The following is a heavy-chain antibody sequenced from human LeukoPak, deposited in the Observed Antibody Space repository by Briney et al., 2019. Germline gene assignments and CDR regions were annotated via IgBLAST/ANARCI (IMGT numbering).Heavy chain of an antibody. D-gene: IGHD1-26*01. J-gene: IGHJ3*02. V-gene: IGHV1-18*01. CDR3: ARVGAVGALDAFDI. CDR2: ISVYNGNT. CDR1: GYTSSSYG. Sequence: GASVKVSCKASGYTSSSYGISWVRQAPGQGLEWMGWISVYNGNTNYAQKLQGRVTMTTDTSTSTAYMELRSLRSDDTAVYYCARVGAVGALDAFDIWGQGTMVTVSS.